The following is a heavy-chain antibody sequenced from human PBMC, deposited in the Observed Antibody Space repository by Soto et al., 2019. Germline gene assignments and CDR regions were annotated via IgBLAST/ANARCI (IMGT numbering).Heavy chain of an antibody. J-gene: IGHJ6*02. Sequence: QVQLVQSGAEVKKPGASVKVSCKASGYTFTSYYMHWVRQAPGQGLEWMGIINPSGGSTSYAQKFKGRVTMTRDTSTSTVYMELSSLRSEDTAVYYCARDLIVVVPAAIGSYYYYGMDVWGQGTTVTVSS. V-gene: IGHV1-46*01. D-gene: IGHD2-2*02. CDR1: GYTFTSYY. CDR2: INPSGGST. CDR3: ARDLIVVVPAAIGSYYYYGMDV.